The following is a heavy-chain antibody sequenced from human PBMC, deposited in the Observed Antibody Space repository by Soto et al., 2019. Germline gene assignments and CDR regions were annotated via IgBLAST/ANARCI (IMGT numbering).Heavy chain of an antibody. CDR2: ISAYNGNR. CDR3: ARGRIVASIHDAFEI. D-gene: IGHD5-12*01. J-gene: IGHJ3*02. Sequence: QGQLLQSGDEVKTPGASVRVSCRASGYPFTSYGISWVRQAPGQGLEWVAWISAYNGNRNIAQKFQGRVTMILETSTGTAHMELGDLTSADTAVYYCARGRIVASIHDAFEIWGQGTNVTVSS. V-gene: IGHV1-18*01. CDR1: GYPFTSYG.